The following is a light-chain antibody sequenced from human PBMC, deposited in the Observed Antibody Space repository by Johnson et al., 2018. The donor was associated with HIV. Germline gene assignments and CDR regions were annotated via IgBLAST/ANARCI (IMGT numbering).Light chain of an antibody. CDR1: TSNIGNNY. Sequence: QSVLTQPPSVSAAPGQKVTISCSASTSNIGNNYVSWYQQLPGTAPKLVMHENNKRPSGIPERFSGSNSSTSATQGITCLQTGDEADYYCGTWDTSLSAYVFRPGTTLTVL. J-gene: IGLJ1*01. CDR3: GTWDTSLSAYV. CDR2: ENN. V-gene: IGLV1-51*02.